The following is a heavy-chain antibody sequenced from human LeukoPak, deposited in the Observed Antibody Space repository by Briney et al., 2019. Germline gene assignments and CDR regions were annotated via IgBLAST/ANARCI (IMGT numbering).Heavy chain of an antibody. CDR3: ARATSSVKYCSSTSCYTLGGY. Sequence: PGGSLTLSCPASGFTFSSYAMHWVRQPPGKGLEWVGAISYYGSNKYYADSVKGRFTISRDNSKNTLYLQMNSLRAEDTAVYYCARATSSVKYCSSTSCYTLGGYWGQGTLVTVSS. V-gene: IGHV3-30-3*01. CDR1: GFTFSSYA. CDR2: ISYYGSNK. J-gene: IGHJ4*02. D-gene: IGHD2-2*02.